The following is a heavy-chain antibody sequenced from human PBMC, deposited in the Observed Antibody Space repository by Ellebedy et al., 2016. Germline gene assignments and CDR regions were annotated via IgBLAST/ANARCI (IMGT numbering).Heavy chain of an antibody. CDR3: ARDTIGYCTNGVCYPYWYFDL. V-gene: IGHV6-1*01. D-gene: IGHD2-8*01. Sequence: SETLSLTCAISGDSVSSNSAAWNWIRQSPSRGLEWLGRTYYRSKWYNDYAVSVKSRITINPDKSKNQFSLQLNSVTPEDTAVYYCARDTIGYCTNGVCYPYWYFDLWGRGTLVTVSS. J-gene: IGHJ2*01. CDR1: GDSVSSNSAA. CDR2: TYYRSKWYN.